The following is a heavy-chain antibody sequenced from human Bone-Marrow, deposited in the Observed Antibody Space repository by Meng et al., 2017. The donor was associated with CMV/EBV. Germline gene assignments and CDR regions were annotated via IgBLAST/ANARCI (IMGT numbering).Heavy chain of an antibody. Sequence: GGSLRLSCAASGFTFSSYAMSWVRQAPGKGLEWVSVIYSGGSSTYYADSVKGRFTISRDNSKNTVHLQMNSLRVEDTAIYYCAKEGVYDFWSWGQGTVVTVSS. CDR2: IYSGGSST. J-gene: IGHJ4*02. D-gene: IGHD3-3*01. V-gene: IGHV3-23*03. CDR1: GFTFSSYA. CDR3: AKEGVYDFWS.